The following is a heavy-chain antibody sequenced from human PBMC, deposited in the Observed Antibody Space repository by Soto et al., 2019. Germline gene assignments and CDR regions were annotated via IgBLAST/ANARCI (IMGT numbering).Heavy chain of an antibody. V-gene: IGHV3-23*01. J-gene: IGHJ6*02. CDR3: AKETGYSYGFQPNALDV. Sequence: GSLRLSCAGSGCTFSRYAMNWVRQAPGKGLEWVSIISSRGDRTSYAESVKGRFTISRDDSKNTLFLHMNSLGAEDTAVYYCAKETGYSYGFQPNALDVWGQGTTVTVSS. CDR1: GCTFSRYA. CDR2: ISSRGDRT. D-gene: IGHD5-18*01.